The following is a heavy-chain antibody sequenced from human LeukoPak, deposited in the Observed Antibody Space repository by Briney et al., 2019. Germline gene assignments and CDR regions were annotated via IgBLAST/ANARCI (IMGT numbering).Heavy chain of an antibody. J-gene: IGHJ6*03. CDR2: IIPIFGTA. Sequence: GASVKVSCKASGGTFSSYAISWVRQAPGQGLERMGGIIPIFGTANYAQKFQGRVTITTDESTSTAYMELSSLRSEDTAVYYCARINPPFGDFWSGYPYYYYYYMDVWGKGTTVTVSS. CDR3: ARINPPFGDFWSGYPYYYYYYMDV. CDR1: GGTFSSYA. V-gene: IGHV1-69*05. D-gene: IGHD3-3*01.